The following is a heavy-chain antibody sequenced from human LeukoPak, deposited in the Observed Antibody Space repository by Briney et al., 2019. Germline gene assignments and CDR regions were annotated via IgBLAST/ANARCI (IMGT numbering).Heavy chain of an antibody. V-gene: IGHV4-59*01. CDR2: IYYTGST. J-gene: IGHJ4*02. CDR3: ARVSQLWFPFDY. Sequence: SETLSLTCSVSGGSISPYYWSWIRQPPGKGLEWIGYIYYTGSTNYNPSLKSRVTISVDTSKNQFSLKVSSVTAADTALYYCARVSQLWFPFDYWGQGTLVTVSS. D-gene: IGHD5-18*01. CDR1: GGSISPYY.